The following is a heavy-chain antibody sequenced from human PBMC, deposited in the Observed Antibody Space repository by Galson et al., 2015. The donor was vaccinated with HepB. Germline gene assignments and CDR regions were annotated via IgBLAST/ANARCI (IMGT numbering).Heavy chain of an antibody. CDR2: ISAYNGNT. J-gene: IGHJ4*02. CDR3: ARADTYDFWSSYIFDY. Sequence: SVKVSCKASGYTFTSYGISWVRQAPGQGLEWMGWISAYNGNTNYAQKLQGRVTMTTDTSTNTAYMELRSLRSDDTAVYYCARADTYDFWSSYIFDYWGQGTLVTVSS. D-gene: IGHD3-3*01. V-gene: IGHV1-18*01. CDR1: GYTFTSYG.